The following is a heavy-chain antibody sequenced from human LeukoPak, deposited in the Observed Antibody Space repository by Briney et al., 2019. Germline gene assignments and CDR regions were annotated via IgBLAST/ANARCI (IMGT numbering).Heavy chain of an antibody. V-gene: IGHV1-18*01. J-gene: IGHJ5*02. Sequence: ATVKVSCKASGYTFTSYGISWVRQAPGQGLEWMGWISAYNGNTNYAQKLQGRVTMTTDTSTSTAYMELRSLRSDDTAVYYCARDEQRITMVRGVSWFDPWGQGTLVTVSS. CDR1: GYTFTSYG. CDR3: ARDEQRITMVRGVSWFDP. D-gene: IGHD3-10*01. CDR2: ISAYNGNT.